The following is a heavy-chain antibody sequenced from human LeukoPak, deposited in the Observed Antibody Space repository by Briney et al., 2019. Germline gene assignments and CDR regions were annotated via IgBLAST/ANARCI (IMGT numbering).Heavy chain of an antibody. Sequence: GGSLRLSCAASGFTFSSYSMNWVRQAPGKGLEWVSSISSSSSYIYYADSVKGRFTISRDNSKNTLYLQMNSLRAEDTAVYYCAKDSAATASYYYYYMDVWGKGTTVTVSS. CDR3: AKDSAATASYYYYYMDV. D-gene: IGHD3-10*01. CDR1: GFTFSSYS. J-gene: IGHJ6*03. CDR2: ISSSSSYI. V-gene: IGHV3-21*01.